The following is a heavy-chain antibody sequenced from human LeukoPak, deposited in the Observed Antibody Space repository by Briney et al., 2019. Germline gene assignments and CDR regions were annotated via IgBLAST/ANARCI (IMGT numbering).Heavy chain of an antibody. J-gene: IGHJ4*02. V-gene: IGHV3-11*01. CDR1: GFSFSGYY. D-gene: IGHD3-22*01. CDR3: ARPLRSGYYLAFDY. CDR2: ISSSGRTI. Sequence: GGSLRLSCAASGFSFSGYYMSWFRQAPGKGLEWISYISSSGRTIHYAESVKGRLTISRDNAKNSLYLQIDSLRVEDTAVYYCARPLRSGYYLAFDYWGQGTLVTVSS.